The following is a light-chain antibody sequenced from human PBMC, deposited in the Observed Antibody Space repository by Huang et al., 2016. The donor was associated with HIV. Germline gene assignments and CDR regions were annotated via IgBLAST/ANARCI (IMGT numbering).Light chain of an antibody. J-gene: IGKJ1*01. V-gene: IGKV4-1*01. Sequence: DIVMTQSPDSLAVSLGERATITCVSSQSVLSPSNNRNHLAWYQQKPRQPPKLLIYCASPRESGVPDRFRGSGSATDFTLTIDNLQAEDVALYFCQQYYSIPGFGQGTYVEV. CDR3: QQYYSIPG. CDR2: CAS. CDR1: QSVLSPSNNRNH.